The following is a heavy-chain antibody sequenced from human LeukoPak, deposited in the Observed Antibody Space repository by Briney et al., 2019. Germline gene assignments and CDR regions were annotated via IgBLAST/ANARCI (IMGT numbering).Heavy chain of an antibody. CDR3: AKELEVAAAGGTVDY. CDR1: GFTFSSYG. Sequence: GRSLRLSCAASGFTFSSYGMHWVRQAPGKGLEWVAVISYDGNNKYYADSVKGRFTISRDNSKNTLYLQMNSLRAEDTAVYYCAKELEVAAAGGTVDYWGEGTLVTVSS. J-gene: IGHJ4*02. D-gene: IGHD6-13*01. CDR2: ISYDGNNK. V-gene: IGHV3-30*18.